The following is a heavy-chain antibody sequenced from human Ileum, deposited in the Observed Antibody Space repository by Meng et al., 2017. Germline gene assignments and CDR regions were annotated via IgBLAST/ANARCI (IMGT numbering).Heavy chain of an antibody. J-gene: IGHJ4*02. CDR3: AKYSRRSCTNSICYSRGLNHFDS. CDR2: VTWNSDTI. Sequence: GGSLRLSCATYGFTFGEYAMHWVRQAPGKGLEWVAGVTWNSDTIAYADSVKGRFTISRDHAKKSLYLEMNSLTTQDTAFYYCAKYSRRSCTNSICYSRGLNHFDSWGQGTLVTVSS. D-gene: IGHD2-8*01. CDR1: GFTFGEYA. V-gene: IGHV3-9*01.